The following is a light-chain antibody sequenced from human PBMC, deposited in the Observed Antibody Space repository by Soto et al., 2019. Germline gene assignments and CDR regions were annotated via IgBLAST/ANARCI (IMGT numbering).Light chain of an antibody. J-gene: IGKJ1*01. CDR2: DAS. CDR3: QHYSGMWT. V-gene: IGKV1-5*01. Sequence: EIPMTQSPSNLSPSVGDRITITCRASQSITNRLAWYQQKPGKXPXXLIYDASNLEYGVPSRFSGSAFGTEFILTISSLQPDDFATYWCQHYSGMWTFGQGTKVEIK. CDR1: QSITNR.